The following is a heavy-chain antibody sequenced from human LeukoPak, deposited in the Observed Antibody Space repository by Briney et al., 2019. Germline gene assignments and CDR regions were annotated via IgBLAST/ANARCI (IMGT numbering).Heavy chain of an antibody. CDR1: GYTFTTYG. CDR3: ARGRAAADDFDL. J-gene: IGHJ4*02. Sequence: GASVKVSCKTSGYTFTTYGINWVRQAPGQGLAWLGWVNTYNGDTKYTQKFQGRVSLTTDSSASAAYMELTNLKSDDTGIYYCARGRAAADDFDLWGQGTPVTVSS. D-gene: IGHD6-13*01. V-gene: IGHV1-18*01. CDR2: VNTYNGDT.